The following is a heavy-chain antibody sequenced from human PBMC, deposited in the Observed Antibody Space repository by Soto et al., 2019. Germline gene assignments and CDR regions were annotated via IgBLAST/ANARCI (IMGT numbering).Heavy chain of an antibody. Sequence: GGSLRLSCAASGFPLDDYAMYWVRQAPGKGLEWVSGISWNSGSIGYADSVKGRFTISRDNAKNSLYLQMNSLRAEDTALYYCATLPTEFSAAADDWGQGTLVTVSS. J-gene: IGHJ4*02. CDR2: ISWNSGSI. D-gene: IGHD6-13*01. CDR3: ATLPTEFSAAADD. CDR1: GFPLDDYA. V-gene: IGHV3-9*01.